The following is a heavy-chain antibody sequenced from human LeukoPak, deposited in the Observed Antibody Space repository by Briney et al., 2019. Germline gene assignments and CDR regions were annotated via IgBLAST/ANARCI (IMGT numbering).Heavy chain of an antibody. D-gene: IGHD3-22*01. CDR3: AREGRGYYDSKGGDAFDI. CDR2: IIPILGIA. V-gene: IGHV1-69*04. J-gene: IGHJ3*02. CDR1: GGTFSSYA. Sequence: SVKVSCKASGGTFSSYAISWVRQAPGQGLEWMGRIIPILGIANYAQKFQGRVTITAHKSTSTAYMELSSLRSEDTAVYCCAREGRGYYDSKGGDAFDIWGQGTMVTVSS.